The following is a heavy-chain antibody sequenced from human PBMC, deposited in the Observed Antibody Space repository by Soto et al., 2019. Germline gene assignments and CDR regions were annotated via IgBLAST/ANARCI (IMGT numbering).Heavy chain of an antibody. J-gene: IGHJ3*02. Sequence: SESLSLTFIVSGRSISSSRSYWGWNGQPPGKGLEWIGSIYYSGSTYYTPSLKSRVTISVDTSKTQFSLKLSSVTAADTAVYYCARQRSGSSSSVSLRAFDIWGQGTMVT. D-gene: IGHD2-2*01. CDR2: IYYSGST. V-gene: IGHV4-39*01. CDR1: GRSISSSRSY. CDR3: ARQRSGSSSSVSLRAFDI.